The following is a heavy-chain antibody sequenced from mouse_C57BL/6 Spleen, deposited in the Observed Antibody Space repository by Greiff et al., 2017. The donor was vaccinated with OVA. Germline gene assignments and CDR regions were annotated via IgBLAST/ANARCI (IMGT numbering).Heavy chain of an antibody. V-gene: IGHV1-82*01. D-gene: IGHD1-1*01. CDR2: IYPGDGDT. Sequence: VQLQQSGPELVKPGASVKISCKASGYAFSSSWMNWVKQRPGKGLEWIGRIYPGDGDTNYNGKFKGKATLTADKSSSTAYMQLSSLTSEDSAVYFCARHYYGSSYVYFDVWGTGTTVTVSS. CDR1: GYAFSSSW. CDR3: ARHYYGSSYVYFDV. J-gene: IGHJ1*03.